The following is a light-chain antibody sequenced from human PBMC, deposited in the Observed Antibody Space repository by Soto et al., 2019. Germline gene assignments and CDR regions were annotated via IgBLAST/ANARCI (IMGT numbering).Light chain of an antibody. Sequence: QSVLTQPASVSGSPGQSMTISCTGSSSDVGGYNYVSWYQQHPGKAPKLIIYDVSNRPSGVSNRFSGSKSGNTASLTISGLQAEDEADYYCSSYTSSSTLDVVFGGGTKLTVL. CDR1: SSDVGGYNY. CDR3: SSYTSSSTLDVV. V-gene: IGLV2-14*03. CDR2: DVS. J-gene: IGLJ2*01.